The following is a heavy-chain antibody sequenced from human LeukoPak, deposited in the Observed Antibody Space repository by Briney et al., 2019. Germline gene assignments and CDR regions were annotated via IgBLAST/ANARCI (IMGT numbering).Heavy chain of an antibody. D-gene: IGHD6-13*01. J-gene: IGHJ4*02. V-gene: IGHV3-23*01. CDR3: AKDLAGIAAAGPPEY. CDR1: GFTFSRYA. CDR2: ISGSGGST. Sequence: PGGSLRLSCAASGFTFSRYALSWVRQAPGKGLEWVSAISGSGGSTYYADSVKGRFTISRDNSKNTLYLQMNSLRAEDTAVYYCAKDLAGIAAAGPPEYWGQGTLVTVSS.